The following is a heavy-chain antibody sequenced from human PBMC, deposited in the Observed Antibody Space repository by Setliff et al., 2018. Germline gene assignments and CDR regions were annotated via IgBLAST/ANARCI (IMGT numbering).Heavy chain of an antibody. CDR2: ISAYNGKT. CDR3: LRLVRYCTKIACQATSGDEV. V-gene: IGHV1-18*01. CDR1: GYTLSNSI. Sequence: ASVKVSCKASGYTLSNSILSWVRQAPGQGLEWVGWISAYNGKTYSAQKFQDRVILTTHTSTNMGYLELRDLRSDDTAVYYCLRLVRYCTKIACQATSGDEVWGLGTLVTVS. D-gene: IGHD2-8*01. J-gene: IGHJ4*02.